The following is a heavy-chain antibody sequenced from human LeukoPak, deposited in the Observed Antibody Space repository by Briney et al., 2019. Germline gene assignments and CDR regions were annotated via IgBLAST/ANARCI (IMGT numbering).Heavy chain of an antibody. CDR2: IYYSGST. D-gene: IGHD1-26*01. V-gene: IGHV4-34*01. CDR1: GGSFSGYY. Sequence: SETLSLTCAVYGGSFSGYYWSWIRQPPGKGLEWIGSIYYSGSTYYNPSLKSRVTISVDTSKNQFSLKLSSVTAADTAVYYCARDRLYSGSYSGYLDVWGKGTTVTVSS. J-gene: IGHJ6*03. CDR3: ARDRLYSGSYSGYLDV.